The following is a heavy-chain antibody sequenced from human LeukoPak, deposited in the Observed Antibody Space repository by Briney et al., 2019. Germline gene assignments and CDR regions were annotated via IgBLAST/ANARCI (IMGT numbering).Heavy chain of an antibody. CDR3: ARDHSSSSRASDY. CDR2: ISGYNGNT. J-gene: IGHJ4*02. D-gene: IGHD6-6*01. CDR1: GYTFTSYG. Sequence: ASVKVSCKASGYTFTSYGVSWVRQAPGQGLEWMGWISGYNGNTNYAQKLQGRVTMTTDTSTSTVYMELRSLRSDDTAVYYCARDHSSSSRASDYWSQGTLVTVSS. V-gene: IGHV1-18*01.